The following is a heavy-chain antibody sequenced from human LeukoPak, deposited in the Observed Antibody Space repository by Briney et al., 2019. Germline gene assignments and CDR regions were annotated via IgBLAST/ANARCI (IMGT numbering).Heavy chain of an antibody. CDR1: GGSISSSSYY. J-gene: IGHJ4*02. Sequence: PSETLSLTCTVSGGSISSSSYYWGWIRQPPGKGLEWIGSIYYSGSTYYNPSLKSRVTISVDTSKNQFSLKLSSVTAADTAVYYCARKLGYCSGGSCGFDYWGQGTLVTVSS. V-gene: IGHV4-39*07. D-gene: IGHD2-15*01. CDR2: IYYSGST. CDR3: ARKLGYCSGGSCGFDY.